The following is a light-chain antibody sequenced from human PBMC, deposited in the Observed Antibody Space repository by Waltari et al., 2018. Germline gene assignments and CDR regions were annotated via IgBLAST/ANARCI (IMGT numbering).Light chain of an antibody. V-gene: IGLV2-23*01. CDR2: EDS. CDR1: RSDAGRNDL. Sequence: QSALTQPASASASPGQSIPTSCPGRRSDAGRNDLASWYQHHPDKAPQVIIFEDSKRPSGGSNRFSGSKSGNTASLTISGLQAEDEADYYCCSYADSRTWVFGGGTKLTVL. J-gene: IGLJ3*02. CDR3: CSYADSRTWV.